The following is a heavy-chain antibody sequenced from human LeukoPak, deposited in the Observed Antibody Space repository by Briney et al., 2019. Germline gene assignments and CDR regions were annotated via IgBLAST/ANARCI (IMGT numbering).Heavy chain of an antibody. V-gene: IGHV4-34*01. CDR2: INHSGST. J-gene: IGHJ4*02. Sequence: SETLSLTCSVYGGSLSGYYWSWIRQPPGKGLEWIGEINHSGSTNYNPSLKSRVTVSADTSKNQFSLKLDSVTAADTAVYYCANSGLLRDPFNYWGQGTLVTVSS. CDR3: ANSGLLRDPFNY. D-gene: IGHD2/OR15-2a*01. CDR1: GGSLSGYY.